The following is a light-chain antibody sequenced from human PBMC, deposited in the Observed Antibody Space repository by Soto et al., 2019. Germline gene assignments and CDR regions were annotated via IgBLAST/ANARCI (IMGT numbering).Light chain of an antibody. CDR2: GPY. Sequence: EILLTQSPGTLSLSPGERATLSCRASQSVSSNYLAWYQQKPGQAPRLLIYGPYSRATGIPDRFSASGSGTDFTLTISRLEPEEFAVYYCQQSGSSPPGTFGQGTKLEI. V-gene: IGKV3-20*01. CDR1: QSVSSNY. J-gene: IGKJ2*02. CDR3: QQSGSSPPGT.